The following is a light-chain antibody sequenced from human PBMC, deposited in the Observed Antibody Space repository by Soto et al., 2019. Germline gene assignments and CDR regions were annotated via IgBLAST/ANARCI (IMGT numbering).Light chain of an antibody. Sequence: EIVLTQSPDTLSLSPGERATLSCRASQRVSTKSLAWYQQRPGQAPRPLIYGASNRATGPPARFSGSGSGKDFTLIIRRLEPEDFGVYYCQQYGRSILTFGGGTKVDIK. CDR3: QQYGRSILT. J-gene: IGKJ4*01. V-gene: IGKV3-20*01. CDR1: QRVSTKS. CDR2: GAS.